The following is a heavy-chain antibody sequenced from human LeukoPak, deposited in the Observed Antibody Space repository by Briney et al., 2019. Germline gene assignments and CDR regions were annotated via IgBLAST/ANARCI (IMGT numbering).Heavy chain of an antibody. CDR1: GGSISSSSYY. CDR2: MYYSGRT. J-gene: IGHJ2*01. D-gene: IGHD3-22*01. V-gene: IGHV4-39*01. Sequence: SETLSLTCTVSGGSISSSSYYGGGIRQAPGKGLEWIVSMYYSGRTYYNQAGKSRITISVDTSKNQFSLKLSSVTAADTAVYYCAIHRYCSGGSCYRYYYDSSGYPDYWYFDLWGRGTLVTVSS. CDR3: AIHRYCSGGSCYRYYYDSSGYPDYWYFDL.